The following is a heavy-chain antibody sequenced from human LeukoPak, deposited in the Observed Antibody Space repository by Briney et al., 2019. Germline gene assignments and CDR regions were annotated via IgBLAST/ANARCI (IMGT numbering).Heavy chain of an antibody. J-gene: IGHJ4*02. CDR2: IYYSGST. Sequence: SETLSLTCTVSGGSISSYYWSWIRQPPGKGLEWIGYIYYSGSTNYNPSLKSRVTISVGTSKNQFSLKLSSVTAADTAVYYCARHALHFDWLLWYYFDYWGQGTLVTVSS. CDR1: GGSISSYY. D-gene: IGHD3-9*01. CDR3: ARHALHFDWLLWYYFDY. V-gene: IGHV4-59*08.